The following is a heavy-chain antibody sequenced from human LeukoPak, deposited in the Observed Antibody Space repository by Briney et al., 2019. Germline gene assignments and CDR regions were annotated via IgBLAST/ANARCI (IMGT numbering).Heavy chain of an antibody. V-gene: IGHV4-30-2*01. D-gene: IGHD2-2*01. Sequence: SETLSLTCAVSGGSISSGSYSWSWIRQPPGKGLEWIGYIYPRGSTYYNPSLKSRVTISVDTSKNQFSLKLSSVTAADTAVYYCARGYCSSTSCYGPYYYYYYMDVWGKGTTVTVSS. CDR2: IYPRGST. CDR3: ARGYCSSTSCYGPYYYYYYMDV. J-gene: IGHJ6*03. CDR1: GGSISSGSYS.